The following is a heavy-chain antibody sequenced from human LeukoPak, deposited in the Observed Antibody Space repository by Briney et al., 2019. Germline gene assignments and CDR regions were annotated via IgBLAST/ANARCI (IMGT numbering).Heavy chain of an antibody. V-gene: IGHV3-30*02. J-gene: IGHJ4*02. CDR3: ANRALRLGELSLSFSDY. CDR2: IRYDGSNK. Sequence: GGSLRLSCAASGFTFSSYGMHWVRQAPGKGLEWVAFIRYDGSNKYYADSVKGRFTISRDNSKNTLYLQMNSLRAEDTAVYYCANRALRLGELSLSFSDYWGQGTLVTVSS. CDR1: GFTFSSYG. D-gene: IGHD3-16*02.